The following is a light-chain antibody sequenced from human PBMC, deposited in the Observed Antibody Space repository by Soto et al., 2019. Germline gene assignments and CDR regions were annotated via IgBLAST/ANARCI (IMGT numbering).Light chain of an antibody. CDR3: HQYNNWPLWT. CDR2: GAS. CDR1: QSVSSN. Sequence: EIVMTQSPATLSVSPGERATLSCRASQSVSSNLAWYQQKRGQGPRLLIYGASTRANGIPARFSGSGSGTEFTLTISSLQSEDFAVYYCHQYNNWPLWTFGKGTKVEI. J-gene: IGKJ1*01. V-gene: IGKV3-15*01.